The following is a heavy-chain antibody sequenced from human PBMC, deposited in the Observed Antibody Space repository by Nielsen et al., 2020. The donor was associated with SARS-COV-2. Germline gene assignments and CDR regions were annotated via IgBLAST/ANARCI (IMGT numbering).Heavy chain of an antibody. D-gene: IGHD6-19*01. V-gene: IGHV4-31*03. CDR3: ARGVGYSSGWTRYYFDY. CDR2: IYYSGST. CDR1: GGSISSGGYY. Sequence: SETLSLTCTVSGGSISSGGYYWSWIRQHPGKGLEWIGYIYYSGSTYYNPSLKSRVTISVDTSKNQFSLKLSSVTAADTAVYYCARGVGYSSGWTRYYFDYWGQGTLVTVSS. J-gene: IGHJ4*02.